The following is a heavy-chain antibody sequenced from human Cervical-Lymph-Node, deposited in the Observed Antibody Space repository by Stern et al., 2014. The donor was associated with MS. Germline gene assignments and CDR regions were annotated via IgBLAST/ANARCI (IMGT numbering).Heavy chain of an antibody. Sequence: QDQLVQSGAEVKKPGSSVKVSCTASGGTFRTSAISWVRQAPGPGPEWMGGLIPIFRVANYAQRFRDRVTITADESTNTVYMELRSLRSEDTAVYFCAGEREEMATKYYFDYWGQGTLVTVSS. D-gene: IGHD5-24*01. V-gene: IGHV1-69*12. CDR2: LIPIFRVA. J-gene: IGHJ4*02. CDR3: AGEREEMATKYYFDY. CDR1: GGTFRTSA.